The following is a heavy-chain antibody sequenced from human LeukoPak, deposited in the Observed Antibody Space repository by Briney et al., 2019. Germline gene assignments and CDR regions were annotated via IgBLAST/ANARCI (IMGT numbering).Heavy chain of an antibody. J-gene: IGHJ4*02. CDR2: ISGSGGST. V-gene: IGHV3-23*01. D-gene: IGHD6-6*01. Sequence: QPGVSLRLSCAASGFTFNNYAMNWVRQAPGKGLELVSVISGSGGSTHYADSAKGRFTISRDNSKDTLYLQMNSLRAEDTAVYYCAKGTGYTSSSGSVLDYWGQGTLVTVSS. CDR1: GFTFNNYA. CDR3: AKGTGYTSSSGSVLDY.